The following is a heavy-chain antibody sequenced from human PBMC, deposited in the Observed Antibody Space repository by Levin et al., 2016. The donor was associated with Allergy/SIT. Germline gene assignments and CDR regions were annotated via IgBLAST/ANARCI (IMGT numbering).Heavy chain of an antibody. Sequence: GESLKISCAASGFTFSSYWMSWVRQAPGKGLEWVANIKQDGSEKYYVDSVKGRFTISRDNAKNSLYLQMNSLRAEDTAVYYCARDQFDYDILTGYYYYYGMDVWGQGTTVTVSS. J-gene: IGHJ6*02. CDR2: IKQDGSEK. CDR3: ARDQFDYDILTGYYYYYGMDV. D-gene: IGHD3-9*01. CDR1: GFTFSSYW. V-gene: IGHV3-7*04.